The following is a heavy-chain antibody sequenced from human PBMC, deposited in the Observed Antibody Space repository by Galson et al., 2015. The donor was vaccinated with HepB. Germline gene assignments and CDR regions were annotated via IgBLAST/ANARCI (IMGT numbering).Heavy chain of an antibody. V-gene: IGHV1-24*01. Sequence: SVKVSCKVSGYTLTELSMHWVRQAPGKGLEWMGGFDPEDGETIYAQKFQGRVTMTEDTSTDTAYMELSSLRSEDTAVYYCATDRRDVVVVAATYRYWGQGTLVTVSS. J-gene: IGHJ4*02. CDR2: FDPEDGET. CDR1: GYTLTELS. D-gene: IGHD2-15*01. CDR3: ATDRRDVVVVAATYRY.